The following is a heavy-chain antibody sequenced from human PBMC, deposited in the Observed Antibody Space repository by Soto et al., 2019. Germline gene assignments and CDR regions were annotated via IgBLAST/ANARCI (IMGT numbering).Heavy chain of an antibody. CDR2: VRGSGGST. Sequence: GGSLRLSCAASGFTFSNCAMNWVRQAPGKGLEWVSAVRGSGGSTYYADSVKGRFTISRDNSKNTLYLQMNSLRAEDTAIYYCAKVYSDFWSGKPYYFDYWGQGTLVTVSS. V-gene: IGHV3-23*01. CDR1: GFTFSNCA. J-gene: IGHJ4*02. CDR3: AKVYSDFWSGKPYYFDY. D-gene: IGHD3-3*01.